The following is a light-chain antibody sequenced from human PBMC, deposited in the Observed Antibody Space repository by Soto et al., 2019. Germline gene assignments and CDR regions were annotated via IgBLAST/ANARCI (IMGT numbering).Light chain of an antibody. Sequence: EIVFTQSPATLSLSPGERATLSCRASQSVSSYLAWYQQKPGQAPRLLIYDASNRATGIPARFSGSGSGTDFTLTISSLXPEDFAVYYGQQRSNWPPITFGGGTKVDIK. CDR1: QSVSSY. CDR2: DAS. J-gene: IGKJ4*01. CDR3: QQRSNWPPIT. V-gene: IGKV3-11*01.